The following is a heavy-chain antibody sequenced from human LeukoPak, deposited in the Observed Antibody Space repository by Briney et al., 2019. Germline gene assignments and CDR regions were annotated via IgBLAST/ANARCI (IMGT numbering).Heavy chain of an antibody. J-gene: IGHJ6*02. CDR2: MYYSGRT. CDR1: GGSISSYY. D-gene: IGHD1-26*01. Sequence: SETLSLTCTVSGGSISSYYWSWIRQPPGKGLEWIGYMYYSGRTNYNPSLKSRVTISVDTSKNQFSLKLSSVTAADTAVYYCARTFSESYYYYDLDVWGQGTTVTVSS. CDR3: ARTFSESYYYYDLDV. V-gene: IGHV4-59*01.